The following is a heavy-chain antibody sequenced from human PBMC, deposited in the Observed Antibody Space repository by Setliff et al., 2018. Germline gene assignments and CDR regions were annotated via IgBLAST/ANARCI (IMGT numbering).Heavy chain of an antibody. V-gene: IGHV4-4*08. Sequence: SETLSLTCTVSGGSIRGFYWNWIRQPPGKELEWIGYFYSGGSTGGSTNYNPSLKSRVTISLDKTKNAFSLRLTSVTAADTGVYFCARSVDPDVWGKGTTVTVSS. J-gene: IGHJ6*04. CDR2: FYSGGSTGGST. CDR1: GGSIRGFY. CDR3: ARSVDPDV.